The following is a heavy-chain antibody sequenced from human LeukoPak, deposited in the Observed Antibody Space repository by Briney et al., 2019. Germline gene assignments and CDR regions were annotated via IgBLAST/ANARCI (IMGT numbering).Heavy chain of an antibody. CDR2: IFSSGSI. D-gene: IGHD6-6*01. CDR3: ARDIIGGSSY. J-gene: IGHJ4*02. Sequence: SETLSLTCTVSGGSISNGSYYWNWIRQPAGKGLEWIGRIFSSGSINYNPSLKSRVTLSVDTSKNQFSLRLSSVTAADTAVYYCARDIIGGSSYWGQGTLVTVSS. CDR1: GGSISNGSYY. V-gene: IGHV4-61*02.